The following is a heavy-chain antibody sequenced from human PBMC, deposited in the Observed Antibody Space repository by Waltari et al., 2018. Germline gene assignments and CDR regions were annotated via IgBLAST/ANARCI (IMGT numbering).Heavy chain of an antibody. V-gene: IGHV3-23*01. D-gene: IGHD4-17*01. CDR1: GFIFRSYA. CDR3: ASSLYGDYTQIWGRVFDY. CDR2: ISGCGDST. Sequence: VQLLESGGGLVQSGGSLRRSCAASGFIFRSYAMTWSGRAPGKGGGGVGVISGCGDSTAHTDSGTGRFTIASVNSKNTLYLQMNNLRVEDTAVNYCASSLYGDYTQIWGRVFDYWGQGTLVTVSS. J-gene: IGHJ4*02.